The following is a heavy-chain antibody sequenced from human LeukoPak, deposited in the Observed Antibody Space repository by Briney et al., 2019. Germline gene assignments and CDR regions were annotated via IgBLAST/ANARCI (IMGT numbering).Heavy chain of an antibody. J-gene: IGHJ3*02. CDR1: GFILSSYW. D-gene: IGHD3-10*01. Sequence: GGSLRLSCAGSGFILSSYWMHWVRQAPGKGLVWVSRTNSDGSNTDYADSVKGRFTISRDNAKNTLYLQMNSLRAEDTAVYYCARVGITMIRTYAFDIWGQGTMVTVSS. CDR2: TNSDGSNT. CDR3: ARVGITMIRTYAFDI. V-gene: IGHV3-74*01.